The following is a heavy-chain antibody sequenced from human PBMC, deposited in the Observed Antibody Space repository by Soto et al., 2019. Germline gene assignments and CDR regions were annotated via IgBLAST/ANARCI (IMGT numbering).Heavy chain of an antibody. Sequence: QVHLVQSGAEVKKPGSSVNVSCKASGGTFSNYAITWVRQAPGQGLEWVGRIIPIFGTTNVAQKFQGRVTITPXXXTXXAYMELSGLRSDDTAVYYCAKDGGADGYFGNWLDPWGQGTLVTVSS. CDR3: AKDGGADGYFGNWLDP. D-gene: IGHD5-12*01. CDR1: GGTFSNYA. J-gene: IGHJ5*02. CDR2: IIPIFGTT. V-gene: IGHV1-69*15.